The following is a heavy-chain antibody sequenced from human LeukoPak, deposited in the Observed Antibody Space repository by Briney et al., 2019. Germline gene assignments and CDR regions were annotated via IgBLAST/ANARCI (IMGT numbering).Heavy chain of an antibody. J-gene: IGHJ6*03. D-gene: IGHD2-21*02. Sequence: PGGSLRLSCAASGFTFSSYAMSWVRQAPGKGLEWVSAISGSGGSTYYADSVKGRFTISRDNAKNTLYLQMNSLRPDDTAVYYCARGAYCGGDCQSYYYFYMDVWGKGTTVTISS. CDR1: GFTFSSYA. CDR3: ARGAYCGGDCQSYYYFYMDV. CDR2: ISGSGGST. V-gene: IGHV3-23*01.